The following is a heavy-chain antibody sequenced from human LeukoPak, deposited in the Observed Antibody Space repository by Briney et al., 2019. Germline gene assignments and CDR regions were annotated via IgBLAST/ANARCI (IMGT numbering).Heavy chain of an antibody. V-gene: IGHV3-48*03. CDR2: ISSSGSTI. D-gene: IGHD2-15*01. Sequence: GGSLRLSCAASGFTFSSYEMNWVRQAPGKGLEWVSYISSSGSTIYYADSVKGRFTISRDNAKNSLYLQMNSLRAEDTAVYYCARRRSCSGGSCYSYFDYWGQGTLVTVSS. J-gene: IGHJ4*02. CDR1: GFTFSSYE. CDR3: ARRRSCSGGSCYSYFDY.